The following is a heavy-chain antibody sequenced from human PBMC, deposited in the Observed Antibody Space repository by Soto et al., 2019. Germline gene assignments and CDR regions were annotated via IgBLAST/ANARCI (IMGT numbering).Heavy chain of an antibody. D-gene: IGHD1-7*01. CDR2: IWYDGSNK. CDR1: GFTFSSYG. J-gene: IGHJ3*02. CDR3: AREGTGNWNYDISGAFHI. V-gene: IGHV3-33*01. Sequence: GGSLRLSCAASGFTFSSYGMHWVRQAPGKGLEWVAVIWYDGSNKYYADSVKGRFTISRDNSKNTLYLQMNSLRAEDTAVYYCAREGTGNWNYDISGAFHIWGQGTMVTVSS.